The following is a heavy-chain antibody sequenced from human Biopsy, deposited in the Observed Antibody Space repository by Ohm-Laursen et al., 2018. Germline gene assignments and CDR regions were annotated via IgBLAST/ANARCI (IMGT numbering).Heavy chain of an antibody. V-gene: IGHV1-46*01. J-gene: IGHJ4*02. CDR2: INPVGGST. D-gene: IGHD3-3*01. CDR1: GYTFTNHY. CDR3: ARLLQTGGDGFWSGYYDY. Sequence: ASVKVSCKGSGYTFTNHYIHWVRQAPGQGLEWMGIINPVGGSTNYAQKFQGRVTLTTDTSTSTVHMELRSLRSDDTAVYYCARLLQTGGDGFWSGYYDYWGQGTLVTVSS.